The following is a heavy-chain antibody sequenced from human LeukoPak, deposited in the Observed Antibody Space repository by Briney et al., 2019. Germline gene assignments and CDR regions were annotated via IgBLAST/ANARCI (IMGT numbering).Heavy chain of an antibody. CDR2: INPNSGGT. CDR3: ARWDYYDSSGYPTGGPYHWFDP. V-gene: IGHV1-2*02. CDR1: GYTFTGYY. Sequence: ASVKVSCKASGYTFTGYYMHWVRQAPGQGLEWMGWINPNSGGTNYAQKFQGRVTMTRDTSISTAYMELSRLRSDDTAVYYCARWDYYDSSGYPTGGPYHWFDPWGQGTLVTVSS. D-gene: IGHD3-22*01. J-gene: IGHJ5*02.